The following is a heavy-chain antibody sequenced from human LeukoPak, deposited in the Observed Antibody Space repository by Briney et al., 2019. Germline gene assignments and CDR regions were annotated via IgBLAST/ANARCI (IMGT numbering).Heavy chain of an antibody. J-gene: IGHJ3*02. CDR2: INSDGGSI. V-gene: IGHV3-74*01. CDR1: GFTFSSNW. D-gene: IGHD5-18*01. CDR3: ARGTSGYSYGFGGDDAFDI. Sequence: GGSLRLSCAASGFTFSSNWMHWVRQAPGKGLVWVSRINSDGGSIDYADSVKGRFTISRDNSKNTLYLQMNSLRAEDTAVYYCARGTSGYSYGFGGDDAFDIWGQGAMVTVSS.